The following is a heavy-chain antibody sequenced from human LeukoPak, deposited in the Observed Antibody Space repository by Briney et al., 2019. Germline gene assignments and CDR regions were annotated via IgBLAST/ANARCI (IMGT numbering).Heavy chain of an antibody. CDR1: GGTFSSYA. CDR3: ASGASGWYSWNY. V-gene: IGHV1-69*13. CDR2: IIPIFGTA. D-gene: IGHD6-19*01. Sequence: GASVKVSCKASGGTFSSYAISWVRQAPRQGLEWMGGIIPIFGTANYAQKFQGRVTITADESTSTAYMELSSLRSEDTAVYYCASGASGWYSWNYWGQGTLVTVSS. J-gene: IGHJ4*02.